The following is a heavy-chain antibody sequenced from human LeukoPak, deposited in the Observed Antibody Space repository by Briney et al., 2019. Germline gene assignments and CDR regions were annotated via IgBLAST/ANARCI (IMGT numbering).Heavy chain of an antibody. J-gene: IGHJ4*02. CDR2: IYYSGST. CDR1: GGSISSGGYY. V-gene: IGHV4-61*08. Sequence: SETLSLTCTVSGGSISSGGYYWSWIRQHPGKGLEWIGYIYYSGSTNYNPSLKSRVTISVDTSKNQFSLKLSSVTAADTAVYYCARAKPGYYYDSSGYYRSYYFDYWGQGTLVTVSS. D-gene: IGHD3-22*01. CDR3: ARAKPGYYYDSSGYYRSYYFDY.